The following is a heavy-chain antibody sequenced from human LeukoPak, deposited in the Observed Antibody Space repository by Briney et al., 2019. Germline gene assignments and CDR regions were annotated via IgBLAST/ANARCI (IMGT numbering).Heavy chain of an antibody. CDR2: IYYSGIT. D-gene: IGHD2-21*02. J-gene: IGHJ4*02. CDR1: GGALSNYF. CDR3: ARRAQECGGDCYAFDS. Sequence: SENLFFTRNGSGGALSNYFWKWIREPPGEGLGWGANIYYSGITNYNPSLKSRVTISVDTSKNLFSLKLSSVTAADTAIYYCARRAQECGGDCYAFDSWGQGTLVTVSS. V-gene: IGHV4-59*08.